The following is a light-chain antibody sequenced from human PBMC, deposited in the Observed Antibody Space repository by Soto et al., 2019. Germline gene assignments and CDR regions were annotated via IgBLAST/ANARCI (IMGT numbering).Light chain of an antibody. CDR2: INYDGTH. CDR1: SGYSTYA. J-gene: IGLJ3*02. V-gene: IGLV4-69*01. Sequence: QLVLTQSPSASASLGASVKLTCTLSSGYSTYAIAWHQQQSEKGPRFLMKINYDGTHSKGDGFFDRFSGSSSGAERHLTISSLQSEDEADYYCQSLGTGIQVFGGGTKVNVL. CDR3: QSLGTGIQV.